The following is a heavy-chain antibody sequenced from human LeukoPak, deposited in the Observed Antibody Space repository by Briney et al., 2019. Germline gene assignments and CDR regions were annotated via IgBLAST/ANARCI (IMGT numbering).Heavy chain of an antibody. CDR2: IRYDGSNE. D-gene: IGHD6-6*01. CDR3: AKDRRQLVMGVGYYYYTDV. J-gene: IGHJ6*03. V-gene: IGHV3-33*06. Sequence: GGSLRLSCAASGVTFSSYGMHWVRQAPGKGLEWVAVIRYDGSNENYADSVKGRFTISRDNSKNTLYLQMHSLRAEDTAVYYCAKDRRQLVMGVGYYYYTDVWGKGTTVTVSS. CDR1: GVTFSSYG.